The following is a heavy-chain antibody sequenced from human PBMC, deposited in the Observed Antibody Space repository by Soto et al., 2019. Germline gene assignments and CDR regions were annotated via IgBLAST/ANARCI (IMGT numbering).Heavy chain of an antibody. V-gene: IGHV3-23*01. J-gene: IGHJ5*02. D-gene: IGHD3-3*01. CDR1: GFTFDGHG. CDR3: TTYDFWSGPDQ. Sequence: EVQLLESGGGLVQPGGSLRLSCAASGFTFDGHGMSWVRQAPGKGLEWVSAISGSGDSTYYADSVKGRFTISRDNSKNTLFLQMNSLRVDDTAVYYCTTYDFWSGPDQWGPGILVTVSS. CDR2: ISGSGDST.